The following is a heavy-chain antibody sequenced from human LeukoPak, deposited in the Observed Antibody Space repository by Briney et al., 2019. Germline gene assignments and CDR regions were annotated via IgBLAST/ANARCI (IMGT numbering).Heavy chain of an antibody. CDR2: IYYSGST. CDR3: ARVGRWELLRTQAFDI. V-gene: IGHV4-59*01. Sequence: ETLSLTCTVSGGSISSYYWSWIRQPPGKGLEWIGYIYYSGSTNYNPSLKSRVTISVDTPKNQFSLKLSSVTAADTAVYYCARVGRWELLRTQAFDIWGQGTMVTVSS. CDR1: GGSISSYY. D-gene: IGHD1-26*01. J-gene: IGHJ3*02.